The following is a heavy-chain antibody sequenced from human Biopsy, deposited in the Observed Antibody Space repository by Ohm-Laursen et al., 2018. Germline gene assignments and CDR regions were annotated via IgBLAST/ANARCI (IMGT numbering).Heavy chain of an antibody. Sequence: SLRLSCTASGFPVSDYCMSWIRQAPGRGLEWVSDINSSGSTKYHAESVKGRFTISRDNAMHSVYLQMNSLRGEDTAVYYCARAVGIAAAPIDYWGQGTLVTVSS. CDR1: GFPVSDYC. V-gene: IGHV3-11*01. CDR2: INSSGSTK. D-gene: IGHD2-15*01. CDR3: ARAVGIAAAPIDY. J-gene: IGHJ4*02.